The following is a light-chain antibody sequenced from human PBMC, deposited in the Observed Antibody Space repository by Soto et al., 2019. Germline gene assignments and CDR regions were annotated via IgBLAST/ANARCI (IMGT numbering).Light chain of an antibody. CDR2: GNS. J-gene: IGLJ3*02. CDR1: SSNIGAGYD. V-gene: IGLV1-40*01. CDR3: QSYDSSLSGWV. Sequence: QSVLTQPPSESGAPGQTVTICCTGSSSNIGAGYDVHWYQQLPGTAPKLLIYGNSNRPSGVPDRFSGSKSGTSASLAITGLQAEDEADYYCQSYDSSLSGWVFGGGTKLTVL.